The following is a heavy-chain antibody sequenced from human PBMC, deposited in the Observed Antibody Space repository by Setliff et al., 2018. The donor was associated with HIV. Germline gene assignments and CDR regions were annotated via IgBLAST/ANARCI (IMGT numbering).Heavy chain of an antibody. CDR3: ANLWELGA. CDR2: IKQDGSEI. J-gene: IGHJ5*02. D-gene: IGHD3-16*01. V-gene: IGHV3-7*03. CDR1: GFTVSGSY. Sequence: PGGSLRLSCAASGFTVSGSYMSWVRQAPGKGLEWVATIKQDGSEIYYMDSVKGRFTISRDNARTSLFLEMRSLRDEDTAVYLCANLWELGAWGQGTLVTVSS.